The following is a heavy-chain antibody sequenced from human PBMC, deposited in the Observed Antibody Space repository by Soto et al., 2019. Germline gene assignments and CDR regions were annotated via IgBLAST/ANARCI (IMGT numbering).Heavy chain of an antibody. CDR2: ISTTSSSI. D-gene: IGHD3-3*01. CDR3: ARKGVAFDY. V-gene: IGHV3-48*02. CDR1: GFTFSSYS. Sequence: GGSLSLSCAASGFTFSSYSMNWVRQAPGKGLEWISYISTTSSSIYYADSVKGRFTISRDNAKNSLFLQMNSLRDEDTAVYYCARKGVAFDYWGHGALVAVSS. J-gene: IGHJ4*01.